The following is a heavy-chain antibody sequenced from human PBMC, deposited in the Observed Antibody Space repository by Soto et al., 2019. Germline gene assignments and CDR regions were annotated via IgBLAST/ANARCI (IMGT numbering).Heavy chain of an antibody. CDR1: GYTFTSYG. D-gene: IGHD3-22*01. J-gene: IGHJ6*02. V-gene: IGHV1-3*01. CDR3: ARDPNDSSAYYHHYYYGMDV. CDR2: INAGNGNT. Sequence: ASVKVSCKASGYTFTSYGIHWVRQAPGQRLEWTGWINAGNGNTKYSEKFQGRVTITRDTSASTAYLELSSLRPEDTAAYYCARDPNDSSAYYHHYYYGMDVWGQGTTVTVSS.